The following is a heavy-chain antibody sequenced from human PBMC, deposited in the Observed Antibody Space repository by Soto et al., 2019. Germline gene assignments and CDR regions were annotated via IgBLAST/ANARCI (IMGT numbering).Heavy chain of an antibody. D-gene: IGHD6-6*01. CDR3: AKGSEFSNSYTLDFDF. Sequence: LRLSCAASRFTFSSYAMSWVRQAPGRGLEWVSIISGNGGSTYYAASVKGRFTISRDNTKNTLYLQMDSLTAEDTAVYYCAKGSEFSNSYTLDFDFWGQGALVTVSS. J-gene: IGHJ4*02. V-gene: IGHV3-23*01. CDR1: RFTFSSYA. CDR2: ISGNGGST.